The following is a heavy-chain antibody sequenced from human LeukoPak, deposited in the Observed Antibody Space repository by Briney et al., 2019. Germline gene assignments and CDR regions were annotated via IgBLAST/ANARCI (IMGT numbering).Heavy chain of an antibody. J-gene: IGHJ4*02. CDR2: ISGSGGST. CDR3: AKDKDYYDSSGLYYFDY. Sequence: GGSLRLSCAASGFTFSNYAMSWVRQTPGKGLEWVSAISGSGGSTYYADSVKGRFTISRDNSKNTLYLQMNSLRAEDTAVYYCAKDKDYYDSSGLYYFDYWGQGTLVTVSS. CDR1: GFTFSNYA. D-gene: IGHD3-22*01. V-gene: IGHV3-23*01.